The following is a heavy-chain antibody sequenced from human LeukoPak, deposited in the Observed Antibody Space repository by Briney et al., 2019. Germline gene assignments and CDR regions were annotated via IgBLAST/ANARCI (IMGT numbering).Heavy chain of an antibody. CDR1: GFTFSSSA. CDR2: ISYDGSNK. D-gene: IGHD3-16*01. V-gene: IGHV3-30*01. Sequence: GGSLRLSCAASGFTFSSSAMNWVRQAPGKGLEWVAVISYDGSNKYYADSVKGRFTISRDNSKNTLYLQMNSLRAEDTAVYYCARDPNYDYVWGSQDYWGQGTLVTVSS. CDR3: ARDPNYDYVWGSQDY. J-gene: IGHJ4*02.